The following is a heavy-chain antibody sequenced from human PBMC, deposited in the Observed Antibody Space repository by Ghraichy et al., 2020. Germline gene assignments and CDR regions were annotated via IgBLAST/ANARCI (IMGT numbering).Heavy chain of an antibody. CDR1: GFTFSSYS. V-gene: IGHV3-21*01. J-gene: IGHJ3*02. CDR2: ISSSSSYI. CDR3: ARDRSYFVGDDAFDI. Sequence: GGSLRLSCAASGFTFSSYSMNWVRQAPGKGLEWVSSISSSSSYIYYADSVKGRFTISRDNAKNSLYLQMNSLRAEDTAVYYCARDRSYFVGDDAFDIWGQGTMVTVSS. D-gene: IGHD3-9*01.